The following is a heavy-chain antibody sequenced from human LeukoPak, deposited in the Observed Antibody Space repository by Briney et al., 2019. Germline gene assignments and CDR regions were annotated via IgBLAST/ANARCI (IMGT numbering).Heavy chain of an antibody. CDR3: ARSGLATCHY. CDR1: GFIFTDYA. Sequence: GGPLRLSCQASGFIFTDYAMSWVRQAPGKGLEWVSSINNGGGGTFFADSVKGRFTISRDDSRGMVYLQMNSLSAEDTAVYYCARSGLATCHYWGQGTLVTVSS. D-gene: IGHD3-10*01. V-gene: IGHV3-23*01. CDR2: INNGGGGT. J-gene: IGHJ4*02.